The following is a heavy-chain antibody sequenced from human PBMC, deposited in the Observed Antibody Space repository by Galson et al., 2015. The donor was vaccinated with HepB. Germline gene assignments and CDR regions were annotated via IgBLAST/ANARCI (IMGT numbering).Heavy chain of an antibody. V-gene: IGHV3-48*03. CDR3: ARVARIVGATDY. Sequence: SLRLSCAASGFTFNSYEMNWVRQAPGKGLEWVSYISSSGSTIYYADSVKGRFTISRDNAKNSLYLQMNSLRAEDTAVYYCARVARIVGATDYWGQGTLVTVSS. D-gene: IGHD1-26*01. CDR2: ISSSGSTI. CDR1: GFTFNSYE. J-gene: IGHJ4*02.